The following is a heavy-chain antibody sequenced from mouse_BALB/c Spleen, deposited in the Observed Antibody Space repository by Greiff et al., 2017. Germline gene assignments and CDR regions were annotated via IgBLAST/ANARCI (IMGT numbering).Heavy chain of an antibody. J-gene: IGHJ3*01. CDR2: INPYYGST. CDR3: ARDYYGSRFAY. V-gene: IGHV1-34*02. CDR1: GYSFTDYI. D-gene: IGHD1-1*01. Sequence: EVQLQQTGPELVKPGASVKISCKASGYSFTDYIMLWVKQSHGKSLEWIGNINPYYGSTSYNLKFKGKASLTVDKSSSTAYMELHSLTSEDSAVYYCARDYYGSRFAYWGQGTLVTVSA.